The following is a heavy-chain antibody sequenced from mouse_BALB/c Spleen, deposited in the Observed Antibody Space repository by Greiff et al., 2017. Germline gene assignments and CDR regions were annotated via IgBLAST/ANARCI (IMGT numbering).Heavy chain of an antibody. CDR1: GYAFTNYL. CDR2: INPGSGGT. J-gene: IGHJ3*01. Sequence: QVQLQQSGAELVRPGTSVKVSCKASGYAFTNYLIEWVKQRPGQGLEWIGVINPGSGGTNYNEKFKGKATLTADKSSSTAYMQLSSLTSDDSAVYVCARGGGPFAYWGQGTLVTVSA. V-gene: IGHV1-54*01. CDR3: ARGGGPFAY.